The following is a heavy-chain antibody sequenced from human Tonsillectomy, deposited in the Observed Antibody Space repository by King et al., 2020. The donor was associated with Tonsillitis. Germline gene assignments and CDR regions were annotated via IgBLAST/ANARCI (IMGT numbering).Heavy chain of an antibody. Sequence: VQLVESGGGLVQPGGSLKLSCAASGFIFSSFTMSWVRQAPGKGLEWVSAISTTEGKTYYADSVKGRFTISRDISKNTLYLQMDSLTAEDTAVYYCAKSGTAASLDLWFDSWGQGTLVTGSS. CDR2: ISTTEGKT. V-gene: IGHV3-23*04. D-gene: IGHD3-10*01. CDR1: GFIFSSFT. CDR3: AKSGTAASLDLWFDS. J-gene: IGHJ5*01.